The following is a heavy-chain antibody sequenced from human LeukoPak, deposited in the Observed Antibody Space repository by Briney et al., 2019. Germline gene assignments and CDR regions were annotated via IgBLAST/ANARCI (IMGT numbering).Heavy chain of an antibody. CDR3: ARVPTVTFFDY. Sequence: SETLSLTCTVSGGSISSSSYYWGWIRQPPGKGLEWIGSIYYSASTYYNPSLKSRVTISVDTSKNQFSLKLSSVTAADTAVYYCARVPTVTFFDYWGQGTLVTVSS. V-gene: IGHV4-39*01. J-gene: IGHJ4*02. CDR2: IYYSAST. D-gene: IGHD4-17*01. CDR1: GGSISSSSYY.